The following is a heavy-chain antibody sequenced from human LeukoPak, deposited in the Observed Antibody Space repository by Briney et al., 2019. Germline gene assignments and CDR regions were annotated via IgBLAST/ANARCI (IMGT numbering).Heavy chain of an antibody. D-gene: IGHD3-3*01. Sequence: ASVKVSCKASGYTFTGNYMHWVRQAPGQGLEWMGWINPNSGGTNYAQKFQGRVTMTRDTSISTAYMELSRLRSDDTAVYYCARDLVSIFGVVRGRSIGEGFDPWGQGTLVTVSS. V-gene: IGHV1-2*02. CDR2: INPNSGGT. CDR1: GYTFTGNY. CDR3: ARDLVSIFGVVRGRSIGEGFDP. J-gene: IGHJ5*02.